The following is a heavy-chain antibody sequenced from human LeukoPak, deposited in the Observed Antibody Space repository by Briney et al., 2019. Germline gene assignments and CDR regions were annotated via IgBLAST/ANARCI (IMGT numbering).Heavy chain of an antibody. CDR2: IYYSGPT. CDR3: ARVPLKSDSDYFDY. Sequence: SETLSLTCTVSGGSISSSTDYWGWIRQPPGKGLEWIGTIYYSGPTYYNPSLKSRVTISVDTSKNRFSLKLTSVTAADTAVYYCARVPLKSDSDYFDYWGQGTLVSVSS. D-gene: IGHD2-21*02. J-gene: IGHJ4*02. V-gene: IGHV4-39*07. CDR1: GGSISSSTDY.